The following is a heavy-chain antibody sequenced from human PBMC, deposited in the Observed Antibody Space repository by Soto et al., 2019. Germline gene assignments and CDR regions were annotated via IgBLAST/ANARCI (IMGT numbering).Heavy chain of an antibody. CDR2: IYYSGST. D-gene: IGHD2-15*01. CDR1: GGSISSSSYY. Sequence: ASETLSLTCTVSGGSISSSSYYWGWIRQPPGKGLEWIGSIYYSGSTYYNPSLKSRVNISVYTSKNQFSLKLSSVTAADTAVYYCARHTPAISISDHWGQGTLVTVSS. CDR3: ARHTPAISISDH. J-gene: IGHJ4*02. V-gene: IGHV4-39*01.